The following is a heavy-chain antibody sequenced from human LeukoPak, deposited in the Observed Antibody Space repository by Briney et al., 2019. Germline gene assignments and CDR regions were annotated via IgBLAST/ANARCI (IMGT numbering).Heavy chain of an antibody. V-gene: IGHV3-74*01. D-gene: IGHD1-26*01. J-gene: IGHJ2*01. CDR1: GNYW. CDR3: AKDRTVGASYWYFDL. CDR2: INSDGSWT. Sequence: GGSLRLSCAASGNYWMHWVRQAPGKGLVWVSHINSDGSWTSYADSVKGRFTISKDNAKNTVYLQMNNLRAEDTAVYYCAKDRTVGASYWYFDLWGRGTLVTVSS.